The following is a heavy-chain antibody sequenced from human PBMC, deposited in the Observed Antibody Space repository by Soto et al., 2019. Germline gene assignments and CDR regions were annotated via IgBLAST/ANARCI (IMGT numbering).Heavy chain of an antibody. D-gene: IGHD3-22*01. V-gene: IGHV4-59*01. J-gene: IGHJ4*02. CDR3: ARATYYYDSSGYYGYYFDY. CDR2: IYYSGST. Sequence: SEPLSLTCTASGGSISSYYWSWIRQPPGKGLEWIGYIYYSGSTNYNSSLKSRVTISVDTSKNQLSLKLSSVTAADTAVYYCARATYYYDSSGYYGYYFDYWGQGTLVTVSS. CDR1: GGSISSYY.